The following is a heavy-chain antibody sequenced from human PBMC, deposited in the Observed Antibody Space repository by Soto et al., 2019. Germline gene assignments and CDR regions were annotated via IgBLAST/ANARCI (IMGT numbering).Heavy chain of an antibody. J-gene: IGHJ1*01. CDR3: ATVWFGESQH. Sequence: QLQLQESGPGLVKPSETLSLTCTVSGGSISSSYYWGWIRQPPGKGLEWIGSNYYSGSTYYNPSLKSRVPISVDTSKNQFSLKLSSVTAADTAVYYCATVWFGESQHWGQGTLVTVSS. CDR2: NYYSGST. V-gene: IGHV4-39*01. D-gene: IGHD3-10*01. CDR1: GGSISSSYY.